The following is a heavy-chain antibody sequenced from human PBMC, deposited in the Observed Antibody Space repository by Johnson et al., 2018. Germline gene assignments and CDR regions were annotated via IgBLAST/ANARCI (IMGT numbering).Heavy chain of an antibody. CDR1: GFTFSGSA. J-gene: IGHJ3*02. CDR3: ARGEWEMAFDI. Sequence: VQLVQSGGGVVQPGRSLRLSCAASGFTFSGSAMHWVRQASGKGLEWVGRIRSKANSYATAYAASVKGRFTISRDDSKTTAYLQMNSLRAGDAAVYYCARGEWEMAFDIWGQGTMVTVSS. D-gene: IGHD1-26*01. CDR2: IRSKANSYAT. V-gene: IGHV3-73*01.